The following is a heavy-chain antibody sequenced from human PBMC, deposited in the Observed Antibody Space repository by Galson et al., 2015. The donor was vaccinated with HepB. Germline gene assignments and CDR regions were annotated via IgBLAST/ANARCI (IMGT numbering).Heavy chain of an antibody. D-gene: IGHD6-19*01. CDR3: ARDTQWLATPNDY. Sequence: SLRLSCAASGFTFSDYYMSWIRQAPGKGLEWVSYISSSGSTIYYADSVEGRFTISRDNAKNSLYLQMNSLRAEDTAVYYCARDTQWLATPNDYWGQGTLVTVSS. J-gene: IGHJ4*02. V-gene: IGHV3-11*01. CDR1: GFTFSDYY. CDR2: ISSSGSTI.